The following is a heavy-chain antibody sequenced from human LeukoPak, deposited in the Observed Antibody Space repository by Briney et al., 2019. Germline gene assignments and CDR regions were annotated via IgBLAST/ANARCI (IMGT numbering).Heavy chain of an antibody. Sequence: ASVKVSCKASGYTFTSYAMHWVRQAPGQRLGWMGWINAGNGNTKYSQKFQGRVTITRDTSASTAYMELSSLRSEDTAVYYCARGRCTSTSCAPWWFDPWGQGTLVTVSS. D-gene: IGHD2-2*01. CDR3: ARGRCTSTSCAPWWFDP. V-gene: IGHV1-3*01. CDR2: INAGNGNT. CDR1: GYTFTSYA. J-gene: IGHJ5*02.